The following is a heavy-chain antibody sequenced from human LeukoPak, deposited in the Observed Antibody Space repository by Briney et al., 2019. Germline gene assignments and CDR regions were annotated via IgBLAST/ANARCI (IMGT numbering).Heavy chain of an antibody. CDR2: IKQDGSEK. CDR3: ARDGPGGYYDYVWGSYFFYPLDY. Sequence: GGSLRLSCAASGFTFSSYWMSWVRQAPGKGLEWVANIKQDGSEKYYMDSVKGRFTISRDNAKNSLYLQMNSLRAEDTAVYYCARDGPGGYYDYVWGSYFFYPLDYWGQGTLVTVSS. D-gene: IGHD3-16*01. J-gene: IGHJ4*02. V-gene: IGHV3-7*01. CDR1: GFTFSSYW.